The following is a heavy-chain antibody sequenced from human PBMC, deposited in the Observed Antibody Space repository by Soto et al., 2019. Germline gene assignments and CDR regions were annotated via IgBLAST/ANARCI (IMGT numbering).Heavy chain of an antibody. J-gene: IGHJ6*02. CDR3: ARAQGGHDYYYYGMDV. Sequence: QVQLQESGPGLVKPSQTLSLTCTVSGGSISSGDYYWSWIRQPPGKGLEWIGYIYYSGSTYYNPSLKSRVTISVDTSKNQCALKLSSVTAADTAVYYCARAQGGHDYYYYGMDVWGQGTTVTVSS. D-gene: IGHD1-26*01. CDR1: GGSISSGDYY. CDR2: IYYSGST. V-gene: IGHV4-30-4*01.